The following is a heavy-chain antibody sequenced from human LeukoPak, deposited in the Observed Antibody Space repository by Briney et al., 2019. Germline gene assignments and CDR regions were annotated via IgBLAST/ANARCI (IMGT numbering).Heavy chain of an antibody. J-gene: IGHJ4*02. CDR3: ARDHEGGVDY. D-gene: IGHD1-26*01. Sequence: GGSLRLSCAASGFTFSSYSMNWVRQAPGKGLEWVSSISSSSSYIYYADSVRGRFTISRDNAKNSLYLQMNSLRAEDTAVHYCARDHEGGVDYWGQGTLVTVSS. CDR1: GFTFSSYS. V-gene: IGHV3-21*01. CDR2: ISSSSSYI.